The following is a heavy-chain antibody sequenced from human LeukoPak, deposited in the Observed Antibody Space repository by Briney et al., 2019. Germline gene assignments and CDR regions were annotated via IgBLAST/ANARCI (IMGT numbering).Heavy chain of an antibody. CDR1: GFTFDDYA. V-gene: IGHV3-9*01. CDR3: ARDRSDGFDY. J-gene: IGHJ4*02. CDR2: ISWNSGGI. Sequence: GGSLRLSCAASGFTFDDYAMHWVRQAPGKGLEWVSGISWNSGGIGYADSVKGRFTISRDNSKNTLYLQMNSLRTEDTAVYYCARDRSDGFDYWGQGTLVTVSS.